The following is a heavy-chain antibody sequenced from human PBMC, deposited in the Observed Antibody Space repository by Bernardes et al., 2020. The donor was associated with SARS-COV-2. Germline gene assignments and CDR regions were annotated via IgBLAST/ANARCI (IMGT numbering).Heavy chain of an antibody. J-gene: IGHJ6*02. CDR1: GFTFSTYA. Sequence: GGSLRLSCAASGFTFSTYAMNWVRQAPGKGLEWVSVISGSGGSTYYADSVKGRFTISRDNSRNTLYLQMNSLRAEDTAVYYCATPFLQASGYSYYYYGMDVWGQGTTVTVSS. V-gene: IGHV3-23*01. D-gene: IGHD3-10*01. CDR3: ATPFLQASGYSYYYYGMDV. CDR2: ISGSGGST.